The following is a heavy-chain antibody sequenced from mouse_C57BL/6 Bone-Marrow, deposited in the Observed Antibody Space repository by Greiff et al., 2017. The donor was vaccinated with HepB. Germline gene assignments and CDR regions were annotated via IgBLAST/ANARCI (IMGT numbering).Heavy chain of an antibody. D-gene: IGHD1-1*01. J-gene: IGHJ3*01. CDR2: IDPEDGDT. CDR1: GFNIKDYY. V-gene: IGHV14-1*01. Sequence: VQLQQSGAELVRPGASVKLSCTASGFNIKDYYMHWVKQRPEQGLEWIGRIDPEDGDTEYAPKFQGKATMTADTSSNTAYLQLSSLTSEDTAVYYCTTNYYGSSHPAYWCQGTLVTVSA. CDR3: TTNYYGSSHPAY.